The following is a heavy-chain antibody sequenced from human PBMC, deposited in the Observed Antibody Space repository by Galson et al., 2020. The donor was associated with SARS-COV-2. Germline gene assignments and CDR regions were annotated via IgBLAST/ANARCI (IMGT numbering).Heavy chain of an antibody. Sequence: GESLKIYCAASGFTFSSHDMHWVRQAPGQGREWVAQIFFDGSDKYYGDSVKGRSTISRDSSKNTVYLQMNNLRADDTAVYYCARDGQTSSGWAFDYWGQGTLVTGSS. CDR1: GFTFSSHD. D-gene: IGHD6-19*01. CDR2: IFFDGSDK. J-gene: IGHJ4*02. V-gene: IGHV3-33*01. CDR3: ARDGQTSSGWAFDY.